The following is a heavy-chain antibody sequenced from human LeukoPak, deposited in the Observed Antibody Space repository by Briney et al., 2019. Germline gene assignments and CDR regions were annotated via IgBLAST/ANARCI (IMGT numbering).Heavy chain of an antibody. Sequence: GGSLRLSCAASGFTVSSNYMSWVRQAPGKGLEWMGGFDPEDGETIYAQKFQGRVTMTEDTSTDTAYMELSSLRSEDTAVYYCATVAIVGATKYFDYWGQGTLVTVSS. V-gene: IGHV1-24*01. CDR1: GFTVSSNY. CDR2: FDPEDGET. J-gene: IGHJ4*02. CDR3: ATVAIVGATKYFDY. D-gene: IGHD1-26*01.